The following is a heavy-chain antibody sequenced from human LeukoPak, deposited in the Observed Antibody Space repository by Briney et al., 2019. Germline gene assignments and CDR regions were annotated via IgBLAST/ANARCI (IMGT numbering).Heavy chain of an antibody. CDR2: INWNGGSR. D-gene: IGHD3-16*01. CDR1: GFIFDDYG. CDR3: ARYLSGAVIAFDI. J-gene: IGHJ3*02. V-gene: IGHV3-20*01. Sequence: GGFLRLSCAASGFIFDDYGMSWVRQGPGKGLEWVSGINWNGGSRGYADSAKGRFTISRDNAKNSLYLQMNSLRAEDTALYHCARYLSGAVIAFDIWGQGTMVTVSS.